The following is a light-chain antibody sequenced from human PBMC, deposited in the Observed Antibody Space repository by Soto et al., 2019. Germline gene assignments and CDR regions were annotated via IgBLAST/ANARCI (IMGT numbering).Light chain of an antibody. CDR1: ESVHRN. V-gene: IGKV3-15*01. CDR3: KPYRNCTPT. J-gene: IGKJ3*01. CDR2: YAS. Sequence: EMVMTQSPATLSVSPGERVTLSCRASESVHRNLAWYQQKPGQGPSLLIYYASTRATGVPDRFTGSGSGTEFTLTISSLQSEDFGVYHCKPYRNCTPTFGPGTKVEIK.